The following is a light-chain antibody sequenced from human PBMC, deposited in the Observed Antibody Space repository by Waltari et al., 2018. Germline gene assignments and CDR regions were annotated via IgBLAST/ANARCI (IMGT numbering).Light chain of an antibody. CDR1: GCGDKY. Sequence: SLELSQPPSVSVSPGPTASITCSGVGCGDKYPTWYQPKPGQSPLLVMFQNNRRPSGIPDRFSGSKSGNTATLTISGTETMDEADYYCQAWDSFTVVFGGGTKLAVL. CDR2: QNN. J-gene: IGLJ2*01. V-gene: IGLV3-1*01. CDR3: QAWDSFTVV.